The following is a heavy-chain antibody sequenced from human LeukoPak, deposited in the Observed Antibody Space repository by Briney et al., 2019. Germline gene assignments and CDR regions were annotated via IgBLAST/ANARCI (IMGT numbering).Heavy chain of an antibody. J-gene: IGHJ4*02. CDR1: GGSISSSSYY. V-gene: IGHV4-39*07. CDR2: IYYSGST. CDR3: ARSDSGYDPGLFDY. D-gene: IGHD5-12*01. Sequence: SETLSLTCTVSGGSISSSSYYWGWIRQPPGKGLEWIGSIYYSGSTYYNPSLKSRVTISVDTSKNQFSLKLSSVTAADTVVYYCARSDSGYDPGLFDYWGQGTLVTVSS.